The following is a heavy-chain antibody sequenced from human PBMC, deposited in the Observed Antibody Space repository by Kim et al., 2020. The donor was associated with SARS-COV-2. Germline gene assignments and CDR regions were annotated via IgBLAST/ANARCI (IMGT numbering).Heavy chain of an antibody. V-gene: IGHV3-23*01. CDR2: IGGDGRVT. Sequence: GGSLRLSCAASGFTFSTYAMTWVRQAPGKGLQWVAAIGGDGRVTYYADSVRGRFTISRDNSRDMIYLQMNSLRAEDTATFYCVKSIDTGGYNYERAGDY. D-gene: IGHD5-18*01. CDR3: VKSIDTGGYNYERAGDY. CDR1: GFTFSTYA. J-gene: IGHJ4*01.